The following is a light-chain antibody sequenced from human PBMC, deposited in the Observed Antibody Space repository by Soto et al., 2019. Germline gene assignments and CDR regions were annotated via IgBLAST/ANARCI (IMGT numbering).Light chain of an antibody. J-gene: IGLJ1*01. V-gene: IGLV1-44*01. CDR1: SSNIGANT. Sequence: QSVLTQPPSASGTPGQRVTISCSGSSSNIGANTVTWYQQLPGTAPKLLIFGNNHRPSGVPDRFSGSKSGTSGSLAISGLRSEDEADYYCATWDDSLNGYVFGAGTKVTVL. CDR3: ATWDDSLNGYV. CDR2: GNN.